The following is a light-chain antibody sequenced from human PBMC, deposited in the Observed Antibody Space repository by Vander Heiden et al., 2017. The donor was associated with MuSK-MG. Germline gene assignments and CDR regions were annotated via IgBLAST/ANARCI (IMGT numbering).Light chain of an antibody. CDR1: QSISSY. CDR3: QQCYSTPYT. CDR2: AAS. J-gene: IGKJ2*01. V-gene: IGKV1-39*01. Sequence: DPVTITCRASQSISSYLNWYQQKPGKAPKLLIYAASSLQSGVPSRFSGSGSGTDFTLTISSLQPEDFATYYCQQCYSTPYTFGQGTKLGIK.